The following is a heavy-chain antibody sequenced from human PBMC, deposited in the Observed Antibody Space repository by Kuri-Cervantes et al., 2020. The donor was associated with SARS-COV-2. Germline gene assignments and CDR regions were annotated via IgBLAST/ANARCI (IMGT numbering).Heavy chain of an antibody. CDR2: VKTNSGNT. Sequence: ASVKVSCKASGYTFTSYGISWVRQATGQGLEWMGMVKTNSGNTLYAQIFQGRVTLTRDRSTSTAYMELSSLTSEDTAIYYCYCAPKEGFDSWGQGTLVTVSS. D-gene: IGHD2-21*01. CDR1: GYTFTSYG. CDR3: YCAPKEGFDS. V-gene: IGHV1-8*02. J-gene: IGHJ4*02.